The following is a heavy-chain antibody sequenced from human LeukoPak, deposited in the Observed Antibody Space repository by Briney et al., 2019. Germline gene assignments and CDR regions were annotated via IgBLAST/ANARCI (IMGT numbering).Heavy chain of an antibody. CDR3: ARGQPEGRLGIRLLNWFDP. CDR2: IYHSGST. D-gene: IGHD7-27*01. CDR1: GGSISSGGYY. Sequence: SETLSLTCTVSGGSISSGGYYWSWIRQPPGKGLEWIGYIYHSGSTYYNPSLKSRVTISVDRSKNQFSLKLSSVTAADTAVYYCARGQPEGRLGIRLLNWFDPWGQGTLVTVSS. J-gene: IGHJ5*02. V-gene: IGHV4-30-2*01.